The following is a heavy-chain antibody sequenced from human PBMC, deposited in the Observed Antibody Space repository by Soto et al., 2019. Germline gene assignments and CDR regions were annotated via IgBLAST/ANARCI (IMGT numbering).Heavy chain of an antibody. Sequence: PGGSLRLSCAASGFTFSRNAMSWVRQAPGKGLEWVSGISGGGGATYYADSVKGRFTISRDNSKSTLYLQMNSLRAEDTAIYYCAKSEPYGSGSYYFDYWGQGTLVTVSS. CDR3: AKSEPYGSGSYYFDY. J-gene: IGHJ4*02. V-gene: IGHV3-23*01. D-gene: IGHD1-26*01. CDR1: GFTFSRNA. CDR2: ISGGGGAT.